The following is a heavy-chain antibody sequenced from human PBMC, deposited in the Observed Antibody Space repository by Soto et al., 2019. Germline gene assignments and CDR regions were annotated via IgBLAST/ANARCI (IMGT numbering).Heavy chain of an antibody. V-gene: IGHV4-34*01. J-gene: IGHJ4*02. CDR3: ARGLKRGLQLENYFDY. D-gene: IGHD1-1*01. CDR1: GGSFSGYY. Sequence: SETLSLSCAVYGGSFSGYYWSWIRQPPGKGLEWIGEINHSGSTNYNPALKSRVTISVDTSKNQFSLKLSSVTAADTAGYYCARGLKRGLQLENYFDYWGQGTLVTVSS. CDR2: INHSGST.